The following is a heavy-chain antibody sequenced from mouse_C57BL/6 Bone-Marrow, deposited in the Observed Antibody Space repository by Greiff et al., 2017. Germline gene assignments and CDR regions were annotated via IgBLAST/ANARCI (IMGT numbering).Heavy chain of an antibody. CDR1: GFNIKNTY. V-gene: IGHV14-3*01. CDR2: IDPANGNT. J-gene: IGHJ4*01. CDR3: ARYGYDPYAMDY. Sequence: VQLQQSVAELVRPGASVKLSCTASGFNIKNTYMHLVKLRPEQGLEWIGRIDPANGNTKYAPKFQGKATITADPSSNTAYLQLSSLTSEDTAIYYCARYGYDPYAMDYWGQGTSVTVSS. D-gene: IGHD2-2*01.